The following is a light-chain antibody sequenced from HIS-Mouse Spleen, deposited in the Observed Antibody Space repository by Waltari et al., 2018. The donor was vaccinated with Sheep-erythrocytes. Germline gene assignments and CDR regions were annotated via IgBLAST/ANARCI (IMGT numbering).Light chain of an antibody. Sequence: SYELTQPPSASVSPVQPASITCSGDKLGDKYACWYQQKPGQSPVLVIYQASKRPSGIPERFSGSNSGNTATLTISGTQAMDEADYYCQAWDSSTAVFGGGTKLTVL. J-gene: IGLJ2*01. CDR2: QAS. V-gene: IGLV3-1*01. CDR1: KLGDKY. CDR3: QAWDSSTAV.